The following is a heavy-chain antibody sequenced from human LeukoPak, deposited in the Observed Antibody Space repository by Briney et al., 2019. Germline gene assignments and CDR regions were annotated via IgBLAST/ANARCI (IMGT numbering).Heavy chain of an antibody. CDR1: GGSISSSSYY. J-gene: IGHJ4*02. D-gene: IGHD2-8*02. CDR2: IYYSGST. CDR3: ARTYCTGGTCYFDY. Sequence: SETLSLTCTVSGGSISSSSYYWGWIRQPPGKGLEWIGSIYYSGSTYYNPSLKSRVTISVDTSKNQFSLKLSSVTAADTAVYYCARTYCTGGTCYFDYWGQGTLVTVSS. V-gene: IGHV4-39*07.